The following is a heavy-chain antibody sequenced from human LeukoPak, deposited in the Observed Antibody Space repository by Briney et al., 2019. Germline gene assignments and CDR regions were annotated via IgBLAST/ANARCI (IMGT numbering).Heavy chain of an antibody. CDR2: IIPMFGTA. D-gene: IGHD1-26*01. V-gene: IGHV1-69*05. Sequence: ASVKVSCKASGGTFSSYAISWVRQAPGQGLEWMGGIIPMFGTANYAQKFQGRVTITTDESTSTVYMELSSLRSEDTAVYYCAGGELLYYFDYWGQGTLVTVSS. CDR1: GGTFSSYA. J-gene: IGHJ4*02. CDR3: AGGELLYYFDY.